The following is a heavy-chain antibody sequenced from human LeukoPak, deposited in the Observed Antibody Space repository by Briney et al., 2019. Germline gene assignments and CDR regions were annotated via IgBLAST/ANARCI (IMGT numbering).Heavy chain of an antibody. CDR3: ARGGVYCSSTSCSNNWFDP. J-gene: IGHJ5*02. D-gene: IGHD2-2*01. Sequence: ASVKVSCKASGYTFTSYYMHWVRQAPGQGLEWMGWINPNSGGTNYAQKFQGRVTMTRDTSISTAYMELSRLRSDDTAVYYCARGGVYCSSTSCSNNWFDPWGQGTLVTVSS. V-gene: IGHV1-2*02. CDR2: INPNSGGT. CDR1: GYTFTSYY.